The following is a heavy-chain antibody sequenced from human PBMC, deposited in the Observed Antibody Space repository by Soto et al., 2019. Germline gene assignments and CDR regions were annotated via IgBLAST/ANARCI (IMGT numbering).Heavy chain of an antibody. CDR1: GFSLSTSGMC. CDR3: ARMGVLLFGEPSGYYYGMHV. V-gene: IGHV2-70*01. J-gene: IGHJ6*02. D-gene: IGHD3-10*01. Sequence: SGPTLVNPTQTLTLTCTFSGFSLSTSGMCVSWIRQPPGKALEWLALIDWDDDKYYSTSLKTRLTISKDTSKNQVVLTMTNMDPVDTATYYCARMGVLLFGEPSGYYYGMHVWGQGTTVTVSS. CDR2: IDWDDDK.